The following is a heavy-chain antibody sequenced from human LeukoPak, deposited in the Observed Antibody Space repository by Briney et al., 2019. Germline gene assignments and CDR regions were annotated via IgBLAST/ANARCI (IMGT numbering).Heavy chain of an antibody. V-gene: IGHV1-69-2*01. Sequence: ASVKVSCKASGFPLTTYYMHWVRQAPGKGLEWMGRVDPEDGETIYAEKFQDRVTITADTSTDTAYMELSSLRSEDTAVYYCATVGYGAQPNKFDYWGQGTLVTVSS. CDR1: GFPLTTYY. CDR2: VDPEDGET. J-gene: IGHJ4*02. CDR3: ATVGYGAQPNKFDY. D-gene: IGHD4-17*01.